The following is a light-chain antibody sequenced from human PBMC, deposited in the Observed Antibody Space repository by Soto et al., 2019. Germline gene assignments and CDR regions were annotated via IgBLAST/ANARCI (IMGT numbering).Light chain of an antibody. V-gene: IGKV1-27*01. CDR2: TAS. Sequence: IQMTQSPSSLSASVGDRVTITCRASYDINIYLAWYQQRPGTVPKLLIFTASTLQSAVPTRFSGSGFGTDFTLTISSLQPEDVATYYCQNYNTVPIAFGQGTRLEI. CDR3: QNYNTVPIA. CDR1: YDINIY. J-gene: IGKJ5*01.